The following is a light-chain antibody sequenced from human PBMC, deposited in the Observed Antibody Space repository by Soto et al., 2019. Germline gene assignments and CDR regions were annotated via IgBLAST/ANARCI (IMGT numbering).Light chain of an antibody. V-gene: IGLV1-40*01. CDR3: QSYDSSLSGFWV. Sequence: QSVLTQPPSVSGAPGQRVTISCTGSRFNIGAGYDVHWYQQLPGTAPKLLIYGNSNRPSGVPDRFSGSKYGTSASLAITGLQAEDEADYYCQSYDSSLSGFWVFGGGTKLTVL. CDR2: GNS. J-gene: IGLJ3*02. CDR1: RFNIGAGYD.